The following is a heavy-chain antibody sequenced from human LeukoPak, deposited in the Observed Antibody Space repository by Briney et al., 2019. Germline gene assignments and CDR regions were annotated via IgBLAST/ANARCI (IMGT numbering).Heavy chain of an antibody. CDR1: GFIFSSYG. D-gene: IGHD4-17*01. J-gene: IGHJ4*02. CDR3: AGDHGDYSGKDY. CDR2: TWYDGSNK. V-gene: IGHV3-33*01. Sequence: LPGESLRLSCAASGFIFSSYGMHWVRQAPGKGLEWVAVTWYDGSNKYYADAVKGRFTISRDNSKNTLYLQMNSLRAEDTAVYFCAGDHGDYSGKDYWGRGTLVTVSS.